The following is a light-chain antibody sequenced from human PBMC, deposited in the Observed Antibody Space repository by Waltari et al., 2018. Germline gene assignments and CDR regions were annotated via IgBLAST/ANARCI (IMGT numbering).Light chain of an antibody. CDR1: SLRSYY. Sequence: SSELTQDPAVSVALGQTVRITCQGDSLRSYYASWYQQKPGQAPVLVIYGKNNRPSGIPDRFSGSSSGNTASLTITGAQAEDEADYYCXXRDSSGNHLVFXGGTKLTVL. CDR3: XXRDSSGNHLV. V-gene: IGLV3-19*01. J-gene: IGLJ2*01. CDR2: GKN.